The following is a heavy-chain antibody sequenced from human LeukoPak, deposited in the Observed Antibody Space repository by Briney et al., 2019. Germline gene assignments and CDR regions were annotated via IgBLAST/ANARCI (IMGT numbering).Heavy chain of an antibody. D-gene: IGHD5-24*01. J-gene: IGHJ4*02. CDR3: ARKMATTRGYFDY. CDR1: GGSFSGYY. Sequence: SETLSLTCAVYGGSFSGYYWSWIRQPPGKGLEWIGEINHSGSTNYNPSLKSRVTISVDTSKNQFSLKLSSVTAADTAVYYCARKMATTRGYFDYWGQGTLVTVSS. CDR2: INHSGST. V-gene: IGHV4-34*01.